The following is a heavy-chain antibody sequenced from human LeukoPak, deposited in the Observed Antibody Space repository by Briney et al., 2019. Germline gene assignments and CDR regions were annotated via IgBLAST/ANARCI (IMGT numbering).Heavy chain of an antibody. CDR3: ASYKRRGYSYAVKGDYFEY. V-gene: IGHV4-61*02. CDR2: IYTSGST. J-gene: IGHJ4*02. D-gene: IGHD5-18*01. Sequence: PSETLSLTCTVSGGSISSGSYYWSWIRQPAGKGLEWIGRIYTSGSTNYNPSLKSRVTISVDTSKNQFSLKLSSVTAADTAVYYCASYKRRGYSYAVKGDYFEYWGQGTLVTVSS. CDR1: GGSISSGSYY.